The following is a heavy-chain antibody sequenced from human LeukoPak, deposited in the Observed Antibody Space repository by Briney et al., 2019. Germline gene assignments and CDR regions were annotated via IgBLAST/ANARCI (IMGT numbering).Heavy chain of an antibody. CDR3: ARDQEDYYDSSGYPDY. Sequence: GGSLRLSCAASGFTFSSHAMSWVRQAPGKGLEWVSAISGSGGSTYYADSVKGRFTISRDNAKNSLYLQMNSLRAEDTAVYYCARDQEDYYDSSGYPDYWGQGTLVTVSS. V-gene: IGHV3-23*01. CDR1: GFTFSSHA. D-gene: IGHD3-22*01. J-gene: IGHJ4*02. CDR2: ISGSGGST.